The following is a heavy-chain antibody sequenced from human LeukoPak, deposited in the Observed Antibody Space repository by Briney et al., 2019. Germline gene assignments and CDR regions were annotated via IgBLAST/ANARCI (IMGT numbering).Heavy chain of an antibody. D-gene: IGHD4-11*01. V-gene: IGHV4-39*02. CDR3: ARRRYGNAIDY. Sequence: SETLSLTCTVSGGSIARSYSYWGWSRQPPGKGLEWIGSIFYSGYSGSTFSHPSLRSRVTISGDTSINLFSLNLPSVTAADTAVYYCARRRYGNAIDYWGQGAPVTVSS. CDR2: IFYSGYSGST. CDR1: GGSIARSYSY. J-gene: IGHJ4*02.